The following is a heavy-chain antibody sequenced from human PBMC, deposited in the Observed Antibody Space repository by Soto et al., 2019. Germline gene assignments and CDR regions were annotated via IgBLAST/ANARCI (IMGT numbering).Heavy chain of an antibody. D-gene: IGHD3-3*01. CDR3: ARNPKDFWSGYFFDH. CDR1: GDSISAYY. V-gene: IGHV4-59*01. CDR2: VHYSGST. J-gene: IGHJ4*02. Sequence: KPSETLSLTCTVSGDSISAYYWNWIRQSPGKGLEWIGYVHYSGSTNYNPSLERRVTISVASSKTQFSLKLTSVTAADTAVYFCARNPKDFWSGYFFDHWGQGALVTVSS.